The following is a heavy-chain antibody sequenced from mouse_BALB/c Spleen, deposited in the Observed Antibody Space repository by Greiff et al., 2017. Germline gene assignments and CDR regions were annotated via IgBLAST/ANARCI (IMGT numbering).Heavy chain of an antibody. CDR2: ISSGGST. J-gene: IGHJ3*01. Sequence: EVQRVESGGGLVKPGGSLTLSCAASGFTFSSYAMSWVRQTPEKRLEWVASISSGGSTYYPDSVKGRFTISRDNARNILYLQMSSLRSEDTAMYYCARDQFITTAKDWFADWGQGTLVTVSA. D-gene: IGHD1-1*01. CDR1: GFTFSSYA. V-gene: IGHV5-6-5*01. CDR3: ARDQFITTAKDWFAD.